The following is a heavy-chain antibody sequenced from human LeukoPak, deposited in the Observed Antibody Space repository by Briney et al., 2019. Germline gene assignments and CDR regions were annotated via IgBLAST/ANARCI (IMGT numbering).Heavy chain of an antibody. J-gene: IGHJ4*02. CDR1: GGSISSYY. D-gene: IGHD5-24*01. CDR3: ARSRDAVSYLFDY. CDR2: IYYSGST. Sequence: SETLSLTCTVSGGSISSYYWSWIRQPPGKGLEWIGYIYYSGSTNYNPSHKSRVTISVDTSKNQFSLKLSSVTAADTAVYYCARSRDAVSYLFDYWGQGTLVTVSS. V-gene: IGHV4-59*08.